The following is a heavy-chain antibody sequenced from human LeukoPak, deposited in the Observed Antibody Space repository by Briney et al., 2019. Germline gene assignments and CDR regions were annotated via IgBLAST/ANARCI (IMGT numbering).Heavy chain of an antibody. D-gene: IGHD5-12*01. CDR2: ISGSGGST. Sequence: PGGSLRLSCAASGFTFSSYAMSWVRQAPGKGLEWVSAISGSGGSTYYADSVKGRFTISRDNFKNTLYLQMNSLRAEDTAVYYCAHLEVATTDFAFDYWGQGTLVTVSS. V-gene: IGHV3-23*01. CDR3: AHLEVATTDFAFDY. J-gene: IGHJ4*02. CDR1: GFTFSSYA.